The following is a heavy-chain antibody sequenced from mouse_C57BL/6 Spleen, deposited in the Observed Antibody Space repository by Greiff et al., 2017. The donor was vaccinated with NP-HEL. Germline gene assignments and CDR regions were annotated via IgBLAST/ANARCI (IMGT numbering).Heavy chain of an antibody. V-gene: IGHV6-3*01. CDR2: IRLKSDNYAT. D-gene: IGHD2-5*01. J-gene: IGHJ2*01. CDR3: TAYYSNEDY. CDR1: GFTFSNYW. Sequence: EVKVEESGGGLVQPGGSMKLSCVASGFTFSNYWMNWVRQSPEKGLEWVAQIRLKSDNYATHYAESVKGRFTISRDDSKSSVYLQMNNLRAEDTGIYYCTAYYSNEDYWGQGTTLTVSS.